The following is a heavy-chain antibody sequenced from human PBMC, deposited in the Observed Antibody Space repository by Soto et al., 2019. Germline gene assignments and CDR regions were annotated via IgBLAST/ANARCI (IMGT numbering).Heavy chain of an antibody. CDR3: VKDSTISAAGWFDP. J-gene: IGHJ5*02. CDR2: ISGSGGTI. CDR1: GFTFKTYA. Sequence: VQLLESGGGLVQPGGSLRLSCATFGFTFKTYAMTWVRQAPGKGLEWVAVISGSGGTIYYADSVKGRFTISRDNAKNSLYLQMNSLRVEDTALYYCVKDSTISAAGWFDPWGQGTLVTVSS. D-gene: IGHD6-13*01. V-gene: IGHV3-23*01.